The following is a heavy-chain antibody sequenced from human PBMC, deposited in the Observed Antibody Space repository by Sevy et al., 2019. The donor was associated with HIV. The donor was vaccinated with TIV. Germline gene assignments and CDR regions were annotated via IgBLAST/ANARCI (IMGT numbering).Heavy chain of an antibody. CDR2: FDPEDGKT. CDR3: ASTRDYYDSSGYYFDY. D-gene: IGHD3-22*01. V-gene: IGHV1-24*01. J-gene: IGHJ4*02. Sequence: VKVSCKVSGYTLTELSIHWVRQAPGKGFEWLVTFDPEDGKTIYAQNFQGRVTMTEDTSTDTTYMELSSLRSEDTAVYYCASTRDYYDSSGYYFDYWGQGTLVTVSS. CDR1: GYTLTELS.